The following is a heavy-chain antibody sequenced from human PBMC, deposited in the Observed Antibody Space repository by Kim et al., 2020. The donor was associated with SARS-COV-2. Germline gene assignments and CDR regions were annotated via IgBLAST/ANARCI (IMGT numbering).Heavy chain of an antibody. D-gene: IGHD3-22*01. CDR1: GFTFSSYG. J-gene: IGHJ6*02. CDR2: SSYDGSNK. V-gene: IGHV3-30*18. CDR3: AKDQRWYYYDSSGYPTYYYYAMDV. Sequence: WGSLRLSCAASGFTFSSYGMHWVRRAPGKGLEWVAVSSYDGSNKYYADSVKGRFTISRDNSQNTLYLQVNSLRAEDTAVYYCAKDQRWYYYDSSGYPTYYYYAMDVWGQGTTVTVSS.